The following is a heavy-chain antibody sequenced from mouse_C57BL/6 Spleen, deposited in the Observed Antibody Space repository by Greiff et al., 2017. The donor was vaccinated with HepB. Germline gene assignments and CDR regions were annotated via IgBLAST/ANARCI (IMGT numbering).Heavy chain of an antibody. D-gene: IGHD2-4*01. V-gene: IGHV5-4*01. J-gene: IGHJ1*03. Sequence: EVKLVESGGGLVKPGGSLKLSCAASGFTFSSYAMSWVRQTPEKRLEWVATISDGGSYTYYPDNVKGRFTISRDNAKNNLYLQMSHLKSEDTAMYYCAREYDYYLDVWGTGTTVTVSS. CDR3: AREYDYYLDV. CDR2: ISDGGSYT. CDR1: GFTFSSYA.